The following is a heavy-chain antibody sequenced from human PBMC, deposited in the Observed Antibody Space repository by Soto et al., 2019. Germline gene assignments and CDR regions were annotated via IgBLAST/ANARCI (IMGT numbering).Heavy chain of an antibody. CDR2: IYWDDDK. J-gene: IGHJ6*02. V-gene: IGHV2-5*02. CDR3: AQGGGYGYYGMDV. D-gene: IGHD3-16*01. Sequence: QITLKESGPPLVKPTQTLTLTCTFSGFSLSTSGVGVGWIRQPPGKALEWLALIYWDDDKRYSPSLKSRLTTPKDTPKNQVVPKMTHIDPVDTANYYCAQGGGYGYYGMDVWGQGTTVTVSS. CDR1: GFSLSTSGVG.